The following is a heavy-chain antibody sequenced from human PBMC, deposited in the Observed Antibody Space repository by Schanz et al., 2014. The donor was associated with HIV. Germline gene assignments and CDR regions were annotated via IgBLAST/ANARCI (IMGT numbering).Heavy chain of an antibody. J-gene: IGHJ5*02. CDR3: ARGEDWPGGASDH. V-gene: IGHV1-2*02. CDR1: GYSFTGYY. D-gene: IGHD1-26*01. CDR2: INPNSGGT. Sequence: QVQLVQSGAEVEKPGASAKVSCKASGYSFTGYYIHWVRQAPGQGLEWMGWINPNSGGTNYAQKFQGRVTMTRDTSLSTDYMELSRLRSDDKAVYYCARGEDWPGGASDHWGQGTLVIVS.